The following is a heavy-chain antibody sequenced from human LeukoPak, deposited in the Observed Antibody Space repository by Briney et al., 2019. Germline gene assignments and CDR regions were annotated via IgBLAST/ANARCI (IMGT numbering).Heavy chain of an antibody. Sequence: GASVKVSCKASGGTFSSYAISWVRQAPGQGLEWMGWINPNSGGTNYAQKFQGRVTMTRDTSISTAYMELSRLRSDDTAVYYCARAYSSSDFDYWGQGTLVTVSS. CDR3: ARAYSSSDFDY. CDR2: INPNSGGT. V-gene: IGHV1-2*02. D-gene: IGHD6-6*01. J-gene: IGHJ4*02. CDR1: GGTFSSYA.